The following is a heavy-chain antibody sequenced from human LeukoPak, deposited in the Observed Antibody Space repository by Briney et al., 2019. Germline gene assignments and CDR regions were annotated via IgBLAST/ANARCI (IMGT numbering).Heavy chain of an antibody. CDR2: IIPILGIA. D-gene: IGHD6-13*01. CDR3: ARDDSSSWYPDAFDI. CDR1: GGTFSSYA. Sequence: SVKVSCKASGGTFSSYAISWVRQAPGQGLEWMGRIIPILGIANYAQKFQGRVTITADKSTSTAYMELSSLRSEDTAVYYCARDDSSSWYPDAFDIWGQGAMVTVSS. J-gene: IGHJ3*02. V-gene: IGHV1-69*04.